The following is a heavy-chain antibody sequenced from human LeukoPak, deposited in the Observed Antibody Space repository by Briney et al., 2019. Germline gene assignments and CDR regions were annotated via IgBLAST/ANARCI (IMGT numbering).Heavy chain of an antibody. J-gene: IGHJ6*03. CDR3: ARDLTDPPYYYYYIDV. CDR2: ISSSGYSI. V-gene: IGHV3-21*01. Sequence: GGSLRLSCAASGFTFSNFNMNWVRQAPGKGLERVSCISSSGYSIYYADSVKGRFTISRDNAKNSLYLQMNSLRAEDTAVYYCARDLTDPPYYYYYIDVWGKGTTVTISS. CDR1: GFTFSNFN.